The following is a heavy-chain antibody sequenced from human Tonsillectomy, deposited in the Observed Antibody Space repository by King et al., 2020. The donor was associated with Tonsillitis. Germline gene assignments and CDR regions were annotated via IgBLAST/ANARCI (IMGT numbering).Heavy chain of an antibody. CDR3: ARISRIAART. D-gene: IGHD6-6*01. CDR2: ISSSGSTI. J-gene: IGHJ5*02. V-gene: IGHV3-48*03. CDR1: GFTFSSYE. Sequence: QLVQSGGGLVQPGGSLRLSCVASGFTFSSYEMSWVRQAPGKGLEWVSYISSSGSTIYYADSVKGRFTISRDNAKKSLYLQMNSLRAEDTAVYCCARISRIAARTCGQGTLVTVSS.